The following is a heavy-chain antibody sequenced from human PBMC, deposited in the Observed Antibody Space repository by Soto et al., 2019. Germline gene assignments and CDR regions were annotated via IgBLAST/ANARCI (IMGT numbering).Heavy chain of an antibody. CDR1: GYSFTGYY. V-gene: IGHV1-2*02. CDR2: IYPNSGDT. J-gene: IGHJ4*02. D-gene: IGHD6-19*01. Sequence: ASVKVSCKASGYSFTGYYIHWLRQAPGQGLEWMGWIYPNSGDTKSAQKFQGRLTLTRDTSVTTAYMELSSLRSDDTAIYYCASLQTSGWYGVHWGQGTLVTVSS. CDR3: ASLQTSGWYGVH.